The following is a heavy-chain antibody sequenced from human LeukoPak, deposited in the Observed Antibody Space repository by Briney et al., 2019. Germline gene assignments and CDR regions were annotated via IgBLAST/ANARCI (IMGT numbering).Heavy chain of an antibody. D-gene: IGHD3-10*01. CDR3: AGSGGYNWFDP. CDR2: IWYDGSNK. CDR1: GFTFSSYG. Sequence: GGSLRLSCAASGFTFSSYGMHWVRQAPGKGLEWVAVIWYDGSNKYYADSVKGRFTISRDNSKNTLYLQMNSLRAEDTGVYYCAGSGGYNWFDPWGQGTLVTVSS. V-gene: IGHV3-33*01. J-gene: IGHJ5*02.